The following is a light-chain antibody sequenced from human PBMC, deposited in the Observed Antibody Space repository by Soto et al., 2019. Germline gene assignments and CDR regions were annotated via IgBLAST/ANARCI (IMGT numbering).Light chain of an antibody. CDR3: QQSYSTPPWT. V-gene: IGKV1-39*01. J-gene: IGKJ1*01. CDR1: QSISSY. Sequence: DIQMTQSPSSLSASVRDRVTITCRASQSISSYLNWYQQKPGKAPKLLIYAASSLQSGVPSRFSGSGSGTDFTLTISSLQPKDFATYYCQQSYSTPPWTFGQGTKVDIK. CDR2: AAS.